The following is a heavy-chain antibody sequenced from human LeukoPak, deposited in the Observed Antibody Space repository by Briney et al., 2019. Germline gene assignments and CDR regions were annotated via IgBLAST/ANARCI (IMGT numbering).Heavy chain of an antibody. CDR2: ISSSSSYI. CDR3: AREESEAFDI. CDR1: GFTFSSYS. Sequence: GGSLRPSCAASGFTFSSYSMNWVRQAPGKGLEWVSSISSSSSYIYYADSVKGRFTISRDNAKNSLYLQMNSLRAEDTAVYYCAREESEAFDIWGQGTMVTVSS. V-gene: IGHV3-21*01. J-gene: IGHJ3*02.